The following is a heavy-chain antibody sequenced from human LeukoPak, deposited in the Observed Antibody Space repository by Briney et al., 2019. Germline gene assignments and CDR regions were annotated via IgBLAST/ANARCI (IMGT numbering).Heavy chain of an antibody. CDR1: GFIFSDYY. D-gene: IGHD3-10*01. J-gene: IGHJ4*02. Sequence: GGSLRLSCAASGFIFSDYYMGWIRQAPGKGLEWISYISSTSSVKYYADSVKGRFTISSDNAKNSVYLQVNNLRAEDTAVYYCARGASGSYSTNDYWGQGTLVTVSS. CDR2: ISSTSSVK. CDR3: ARGASGSYSTNDY. V-gene: IGHV3-11*01.